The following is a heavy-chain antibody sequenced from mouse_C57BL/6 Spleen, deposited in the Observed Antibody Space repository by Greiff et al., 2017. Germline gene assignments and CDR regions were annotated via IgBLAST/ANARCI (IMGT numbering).Heavy chain of an antibody. CDR3: ARCGYDRYFDY. V-gene: IGHV1-81*01. CDR2: IYPRSGNT. J-gene: IGHJ2*01. CDR1: GYTFTSYG. Sequence: VKLQESGAELARPGASVKLSCKASGYTFTSYGISWVKQRTGQGLEWIGEIYPRSGNTYYNEKFKGKATLTADKSSSPAYMELRSLTSEDSAVYFYARCGYDRYFDYWGQGTTLTVSS. D-gene: IGHD2-2*01.